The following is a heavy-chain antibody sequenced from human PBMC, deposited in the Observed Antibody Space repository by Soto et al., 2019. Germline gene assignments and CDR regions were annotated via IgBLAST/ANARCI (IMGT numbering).Heavy chain of an antibody. D-gene: IGHD3-10*01. CDR2: MNPNSGNT. Sequence: GASVKVSCKASGYTFTSYDINWVRQATGQGLEWMGWMNPNSGNTGYAQKFQGRVTMTRNTSISTAYMELSSLRSEDTAVYYCARGVRVLWFGEQESRPPNYYMDVWGKGTTVTVSS. V-gene: IGHV1-8*01. CDR1: GYTFTSYD. CDR3: ARGVRVLWFGEQESRPPNYYMDV. J-gene: IGHJ6*03.